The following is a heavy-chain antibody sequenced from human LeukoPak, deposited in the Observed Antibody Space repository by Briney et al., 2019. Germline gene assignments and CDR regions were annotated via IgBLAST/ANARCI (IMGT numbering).Heavy chain of an antibody. CDR2: FYYSGST. CDR1: GGSISSSTYY. J-gene: IGHJ4*02. V-gene: IGHV4-39*02. D-gene: IGHD3-22*01. CDR3: ARERFGYYYDNSGYWRFFDY. Sequence: PSDTLSLTCTVSGGSISSSTYYWGWIRPPPGKVLEWIGRFYYSGSTYYNPSLKSRVTISVDTSKNQFSLKLSSVTAEDTAVYYCARERFGYYYDNSGYWRFFDYWGQGTLLTVSS.